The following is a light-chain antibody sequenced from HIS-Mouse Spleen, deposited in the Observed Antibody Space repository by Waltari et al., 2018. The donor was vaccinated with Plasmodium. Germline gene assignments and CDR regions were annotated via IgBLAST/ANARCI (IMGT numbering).Light chain of an antibody. J-gene: IGLJ3*02. CDR1: SSDVGGYNY. CDR2: DVS. CDR3: CSYAGSYTWV. Sequence: QSALTQPRSVSGSPGQSVTISCTGTSSDVGGYNYVSWYQQHPGKAPKSMIYDVSKRPPGVPVRFAGSKVCNTASLTISGLQAEDEADYYCCSYAGSYTWVFGGGTKLTVL. V-gene: IGLV2-11*01.